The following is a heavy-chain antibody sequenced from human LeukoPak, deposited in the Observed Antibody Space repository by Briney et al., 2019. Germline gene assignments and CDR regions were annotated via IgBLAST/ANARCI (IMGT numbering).Heavy chain of an antibody. Sequence: PGGSLRLSCAASGFTFSSYAMSWVRQAPGKGLEWVANINPDGSVKYYVGSVKGRFTISRDNGKSSLFLDMDSLRAEDTAVYYCARGPNSGSYYPLDVWGQGTTVTVSS. CDR2: INPDGSVK. CDR1: GFTFSSYA. J-gene: IGHJ6*02. D-gene: IGHD1-26*01. V-gene: IGHV3-7*01. CDR3: ARGPNSGSYYPLDV.